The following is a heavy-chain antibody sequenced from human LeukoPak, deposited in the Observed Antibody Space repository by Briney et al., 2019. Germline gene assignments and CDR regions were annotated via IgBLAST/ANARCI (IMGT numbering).Heavy chain of an antibody. Sequence: PGGSLRLSCAASGFTFSDYYMSWIRQAPGKGLEWVSYISSSGSTIYYADSVKGRSTISRDNAKNSLYLQMNSLRAEDTAVYYCAKLADYIWGSYRYHYFDYWGQGTLVTVSS. V-gene: IGHV3-11*01. CDR2: ISSSGSTI. J-gene: IGHJ4*02. CDR1: GFTFSDYY. CDR3: AKLADYIWGSYRYHYFDY. D-gene: IGHD3-16*02.